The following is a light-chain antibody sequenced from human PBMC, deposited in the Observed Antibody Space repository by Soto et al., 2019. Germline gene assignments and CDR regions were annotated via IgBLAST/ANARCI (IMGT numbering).Light chain of an antibody. CDR1: SSNIGSNT. Sequence: SVLTQPPSASGTPGQRVTLSCSGSSSNIGSNTVNWYQQLPGTAPKLLIYSNNQRPSGVPDRFSGSKCGTSASLAISGLQSEDEADYYCAAWDDSLNGPVFGGGTKLTVL. CDR2: SNN. J-gene: IGLJ2*01. CDR3: AAWDDSLNGPV. V-gene: IGLV1-44*01.